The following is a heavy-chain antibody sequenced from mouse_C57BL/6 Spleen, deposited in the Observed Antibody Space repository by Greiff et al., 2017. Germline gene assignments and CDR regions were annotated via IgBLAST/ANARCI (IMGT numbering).Heavy chain of an antibody. V-gene: IGHV2-2*01. J-gene: IGHJ4*01. D-gene: IGHD1-1*01. CDR2: IWSGGST. Sequence: VQGVESGPGLVQPSQSLSITCTVSGFSLTSYGVHWVRQSPGKGLEWLGVIWSGGSTDYNAAFISRLSISKDNSKSQVFFKMNSLQADDTAIYYCASIYYYGSSYHYYAMDYWGQGTSVTVSS. CDR1: GFSLTSYG. CDR3: ASIYYYGSSYHYYAMDY.